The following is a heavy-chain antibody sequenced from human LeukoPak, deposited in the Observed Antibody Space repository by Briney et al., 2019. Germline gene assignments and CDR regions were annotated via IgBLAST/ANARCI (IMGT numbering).Heavy chain of an antibody. CDR2: ISWDGGST. J-gene: IGHJ4*02. CDR3: AKDMGGYYSNYQGVLDY. D-gene: IGHD4-11*01. CDR1: GFTFDDYA. Sequence: PGGSLRLSCAASGFTFDDYAMHWVRQAPGKGLEWVSLISWDGGSTYYADSVKGRFTISRDNSKNSLYLQMNSLRAEDTALYYCAKDMGGYYSNYQGVLDYWGQGTLVTVSS. V-gene: IGHV3-43D*04.